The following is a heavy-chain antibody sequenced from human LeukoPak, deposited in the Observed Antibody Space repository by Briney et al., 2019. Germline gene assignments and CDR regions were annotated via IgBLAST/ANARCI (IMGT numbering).Heavy chain of an antibody. V-gene: IGHV3-53*01. J-gene: IGHJ3*02. D-gene: IGHD4-23*01. CDR1: GFTFSSYA. CDR2: IYSGGST. Sequence: GGSLRLSCAASGFTFSSYAMSWVRQAPGKGLEWVSVIYSGGSTYYADSVKGRFTISRDNSKNTLYLQMNSLRAEDTAVYYCARAGGGNSRWTSPFDAFDIWGQGTMVTVSS. CDR3: ARAGGGNSRWTSPFDAFDI.